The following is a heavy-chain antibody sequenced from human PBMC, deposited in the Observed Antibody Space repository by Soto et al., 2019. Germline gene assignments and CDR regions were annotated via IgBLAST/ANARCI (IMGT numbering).Heavy chain of an antibody. Sequence: QVQLVQSGAELKKPGASVKVSCKASGYTFSNYDMNWVRQATGQGPEWIGWVNPNNGDTGYAQKFRGRVTLTTDISTTTAYMELTSLRSEDTGIYYCAKVSRKGSAIDFDYWGQGTLITVSS. CDR1: GYTFSNYD. V-gene: IGHV1-8*01. D-gene: IGHD3-10*01. J-gene: IGHJ4*02. CDR2: VNPNNGDT. CDR3: AKVSRKGSAIDFDY.